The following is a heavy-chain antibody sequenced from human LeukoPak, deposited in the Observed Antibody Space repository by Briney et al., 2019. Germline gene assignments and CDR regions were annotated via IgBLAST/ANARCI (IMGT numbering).Heavy chain of an antibody. Sequence: SVKVSCKASGGTFSSYAISWVRLAPGQGLEWMGRIIPIFGTANYAQKFQGRVTITTDESTSTAYMELSSLRSEDTAVYYCARDVYLYYDSSGYLNWGQGTLVTVSS. CDR3: ARDVYLYYDSSGYLN. J-gene: IGHJ4*02. CDR2: IIPIFGTA. CDR1: GGTFSSYA. V-gene: IGHV1-69*05. D-gene: IGHD3-22*01.